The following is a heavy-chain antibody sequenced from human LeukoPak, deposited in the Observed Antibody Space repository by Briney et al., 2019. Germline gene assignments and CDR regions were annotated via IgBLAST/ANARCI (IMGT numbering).Heavy chain of an antibody. CDR1: GFTFDDYA. V-gene: IGHV3-43*02. J-gene: IGHJ6*02. CDR2: ISGDGGST. D-gene: IGHD3-22*01. CDR3: AKALARDYYDSSGSYYYYGMDV. Sequence: GGSLRLSCAASGFTFDDYAMHWVRQAPGKGLEWVSLISGDGGSTYYADSVKGRFTISRDNSKNSLYLQMNSLRTEDTALYYCAKALARDYYDSSGSYYYYGMDVWGQGTTVTVSS.